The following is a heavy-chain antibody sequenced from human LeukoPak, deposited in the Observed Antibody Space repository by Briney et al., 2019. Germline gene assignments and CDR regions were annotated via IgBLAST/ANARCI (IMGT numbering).Heavy chain of an antibody. CDR2: FYYSGTT. Sequence: SETLSLTCTVSGGSISTNYWSWIRQPPGKGLEWIGYFYYSGTTNYNPSLKSRVTISVDMSTNQLYLKLSSVTAADTAVYYCARHPAGFKDWSDPWGQGTLVTVSS. CDR1: GGSISTNY. V-gene: IGHV4-59*08. J-gene: IGHJ5*02. CDR3: ARHPAGFKDWSDP. D-gene: IGHD6-13*01.